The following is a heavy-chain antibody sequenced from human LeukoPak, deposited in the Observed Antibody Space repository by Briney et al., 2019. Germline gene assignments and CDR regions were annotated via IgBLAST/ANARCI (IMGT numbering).Heavy chain of an antibody. J-gene: IGHJ4*02. CDR3: ARVPAATHYTYYFDY. CDR1: GYTFTSYD. D-gene: IGHD2-2*01. Sequence: GASVKGSCKASGYTFTSYDINWVRQATGQGLEWMGWMNPNSGNTGYAQKFQGRVTITRNTSISTAYMELSSLRSEDTAVYYCARVPAATHYTYYFDYWGQGTLVTVSS. CDR2: MNPNSGNT. V-gene: IGHV1-8*03.